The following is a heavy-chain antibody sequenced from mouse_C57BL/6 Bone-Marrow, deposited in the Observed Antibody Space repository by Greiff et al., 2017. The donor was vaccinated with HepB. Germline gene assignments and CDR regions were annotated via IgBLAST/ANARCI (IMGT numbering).Heavy chain of an antibody. CDR2: SRNKANDYTT. Sequence: EVQLVESGGGLVQSGRSLRLSCATSGFTFSDFYMEWVRQAPGKGLEWIAASRNKANDYTTEYSASVKGRFIVSRDTSQSILYLQMNALRAEDTAIYYCARDYGYGPFAYWGQGTLVTVSA. CDR1: GFTFSDFY. D-gene: IGHD2-2*01. V-gene: IGHV7-1*01. CDR3: ARDYGYGPFAY. J-gene: IGHJ3*01.